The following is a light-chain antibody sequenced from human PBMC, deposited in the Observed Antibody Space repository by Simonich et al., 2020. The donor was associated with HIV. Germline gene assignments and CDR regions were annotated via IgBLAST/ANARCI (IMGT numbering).Light chain of an antibody. V-gene: IGKV3-15*01. Sequence: EIVMTQSPATLSVSPGERATLSRRASQSVSSTLAWYQKKPGQAPRLLIYGASTRATGVPARFSGSGSGTEFTLTISRLEPEDFAVYYCQQYGSSPTFGGGTKVEIK. CDR2: GAS. CDR1: QSVSST. CDR3: QQYGSSPT. J-gene: IGKJ4*01.